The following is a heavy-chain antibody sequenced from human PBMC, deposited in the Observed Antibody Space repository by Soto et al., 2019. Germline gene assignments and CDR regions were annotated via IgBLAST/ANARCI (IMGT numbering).Heavy chain of an antibody. CDR1: GGTFSSYA. V-gene: IGHV1-69*06. CDR3: ARDLRTDYYYYGMDV. CDR2: IIPIFGTA. Sequence: ASVKVSCKASGGTFSSYAISWVRQAPGQGLEWMGGIIPIFGTANYAQKFQGRVTITADKSTSTAYMELSSLRSEDTAVYYCARDLRTDYYYYGMDVWGQGTTVTVSS. D-gene: IGHD1-1*01. J-gene: IGHJ6*02.